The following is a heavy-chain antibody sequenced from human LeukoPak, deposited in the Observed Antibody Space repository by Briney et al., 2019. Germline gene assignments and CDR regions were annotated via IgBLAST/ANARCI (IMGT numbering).Heavy chain of an antibody. D-gene: IGHD6-19*01. Sequence: GGSLRLSCAASGFTFSNAWMSWVRQAPGKGLEWVGRIKSKTDGGTTDYAAPVKGRFTISRDDSKNTLYLQMNSLKTEDTAVYYCTTGRSGWYDVYFDYWGQGTLVTVSS. J-gene: IGHJ4*02. V-gene: IGHV3-15*01. CDR1: GFTFSNAW. CDR2: IKSKTDGGTT. CDR3: TTGRSGWYDVYFDY.